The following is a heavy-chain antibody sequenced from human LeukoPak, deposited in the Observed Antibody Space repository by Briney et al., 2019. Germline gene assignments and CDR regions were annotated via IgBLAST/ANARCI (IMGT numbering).Heavy chain of an antibody. CDR3: AREPYDFWSGPNWFDP. J-gene: IGHJ5*02. CDR1: GGSISSGDYY. V-gene: IGHV4-30-4*08. CDR2: IYYSGST. Sequence: SETLSLTCTVSGGSISSGDYYWSWIRRPPGKGLEWIGYIYYSGSTYYNPSLKSRVTISVDTSKNQFSLKLSSVTAADTAVYYCAREPYDFWSGPNWFDPWGQGTLVTVSS. D-gene: IGHD3-3*01.